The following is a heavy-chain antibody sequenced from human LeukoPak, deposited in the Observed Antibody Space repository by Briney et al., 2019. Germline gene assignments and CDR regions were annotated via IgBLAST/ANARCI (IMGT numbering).Heavy chain of an antibody. CDR3: ARHRGVGDGFNYWFDP. V-gene: IGHV4-59*08. J-gene: IGHJ5*02. CDR1: GGSISPYY. Sequence: SETLSLTCTISGGSISPYYWSWIRQPPGKGLEWIGYIHYSGSTNYNSSLTSRVIISVDMSTKQTSLKLNSLTAADTAVYYCARHRGVGDGFNYWFDPWGQGTLVTVSS. D-gene: IGHD1-26*01. CDR2: IHYSGST.